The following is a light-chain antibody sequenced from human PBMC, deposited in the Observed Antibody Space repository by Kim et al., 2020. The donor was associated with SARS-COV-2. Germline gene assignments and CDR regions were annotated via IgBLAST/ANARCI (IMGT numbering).Light chain of an antibody. V-gene: IGKV1-9*01. CDR3: QQLNTYPIA. J-gene: IGKJ5*01. Sequence: IPLTQSPFSLSASVGDRVTITCRASQGISTFLAWYQQKPGRAPKLLIYAASTLQSGVPSRFSGSGSGTDFTLIIRSLQPEDSATYFCQQLNTYPIAFGQGTRLEIK. CDR2: AAS. CDR1: QGISTF.